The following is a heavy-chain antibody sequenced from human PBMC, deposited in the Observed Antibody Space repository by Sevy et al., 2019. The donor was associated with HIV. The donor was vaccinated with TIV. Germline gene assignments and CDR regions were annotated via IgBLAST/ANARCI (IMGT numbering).Heavy chain of an antibody. CDR1: GGSISSGGYY. V-gene: IGHV4-31*03. Sequence: SETLSLTCTVSGGSISSGGYYWSWIRQHPGKGLEWIGYIYYSGSTYYNPSLKSRVTISVDTSKNQFSLKLSSVTAADTAVHYCARDGTMVRGVITTPPYYYYGMDVWGQGTTVTVSS. J-gene: IGHJ6*02. CDR2: IYYSGST. D-gene: IGHD3-10*01. CDR3: ARDGTMVRGVITTPPYYYYGMDV.